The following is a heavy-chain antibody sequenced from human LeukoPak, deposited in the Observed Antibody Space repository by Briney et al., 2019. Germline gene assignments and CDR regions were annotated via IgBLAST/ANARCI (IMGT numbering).Heavy chain of an antibody. CDR1: GGSISSYY. J-gene: IGHJ6*03. Sequence: SETLSLTCTVSGGSISSYYWSWIRQPPGKGLEWIGYIHYTGSTNYNPSLKSRVTISVDTSKNQFSLKLTSVTAADTAVYYCARVEEGYGSGRRENYYYYYMDVWGKGTTVTISS. CDR2: IHYTGST. CDR3: ARVEEGYGSGRRENYYYYYMDV. D-gene: IGHD3-10*01. V-gene: IGHV4-59*01.